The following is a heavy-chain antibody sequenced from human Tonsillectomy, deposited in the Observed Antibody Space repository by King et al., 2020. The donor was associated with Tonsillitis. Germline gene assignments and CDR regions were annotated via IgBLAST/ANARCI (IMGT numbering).Heavy chain of an antibody. J-gene: IGHJ3*02. Sequence: VQLVESGGGLVQPGGSLKLSCGASGFIFSTSWMAWVRQAPGKGLGWVAEINTDESRTVYVDSVKGRFTISRDNAKNTLSLLMNSLRAEDTAVYFCSRDFAYNAFDIWGQGTMVTVSS. CDR2: INTDESRT. CDR3: SRDFAYNAFDI. V-gene: IGHV3-7*01. D-gene: IGHD4-11*01. CDR1: GFIFSTSW.